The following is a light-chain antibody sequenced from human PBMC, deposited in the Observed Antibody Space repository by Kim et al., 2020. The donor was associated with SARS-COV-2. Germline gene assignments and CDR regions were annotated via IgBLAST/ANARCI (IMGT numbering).Light chain of an antibody. Sequence: GQDVTISRAGSISSIGINYVPRYQPLPGTAPKLLIYDNNKRPSGIPDRFSGSKSGTSATLGITGLQTGDAADYYCGTWDSSLSAVVFGGGTQLTVL. CDR2: DNN. CDR1: ISSIGINY. CDR3: GTWDSSLSAVV. V-gene: IGLV1-51*01. J-gene: IGLJ2*01.